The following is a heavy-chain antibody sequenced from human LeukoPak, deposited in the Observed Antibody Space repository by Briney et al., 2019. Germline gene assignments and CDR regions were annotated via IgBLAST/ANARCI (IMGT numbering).Heavy chain of an antibody. D-gene: IGHD6-13*01. CDR2: ISSSSSTI. CDR1: GFTFSSYA. J-gene: IGHJ4*02. Sequence: GGSLRLSCAASGFTFSSYAMHWVRQAPGKGLEWVSYISSSSSTIYYADSVKGRFTISRDNAKNSLYLQMNSLRAEDTAVYYCARVRYSPDYWGQGTLVTVSS. CDR3: ARVRYSPDY. V-gene: IGHV3-48*01.